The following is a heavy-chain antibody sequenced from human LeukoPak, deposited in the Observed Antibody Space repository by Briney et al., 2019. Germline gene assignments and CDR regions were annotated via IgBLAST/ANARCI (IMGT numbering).Heavy chain of an antibody. CDR2: IYYSGST. J-gene: IGHJ4*02. V-gene: IGHV4-30-4*01. Sequence: SETLSLTCAVYGGSFSGYYWSWIRQPPGKGLEWIGYIYYSGSTYYNPSLKSRVTISVDTSKNQFSLKLSSVTAADTAVYYCARVGIAAAGTLGDWGQGTLVTVSS. CDR1: GGSFSGYY. CDR3: ARVGIAAAGTLGD. D-gene: IGHD6-13*01.